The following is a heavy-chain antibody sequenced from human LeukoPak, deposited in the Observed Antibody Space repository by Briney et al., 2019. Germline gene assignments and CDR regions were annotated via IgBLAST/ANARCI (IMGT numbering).Heavy chain of an antibody. D-gene: IGHD3/OR15-3a*01. V-gene: IGHV3-48*01. CDR2: ISSSSTI. J-gene: IGHJ4*02. Sequence: PGGSLRLSCAASGFTFSSYSMNWVRQAPGKGLEWVSYISSSSTIYYADSVKGRFTIPRDNAKNSLYLQMNSLRAEDTAVYYCASLEDWFDYWGQGTLVTVSS. CDR3: ASLEDWFDY. CDR1: GFTFSSYS.